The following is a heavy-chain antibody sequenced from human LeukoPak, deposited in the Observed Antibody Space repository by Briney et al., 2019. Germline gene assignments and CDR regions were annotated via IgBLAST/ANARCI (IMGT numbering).Heavy chain of an antibody. Sequence: GGSLRLSCAASGFTVSSNYMTWVRQAPVKGLEWVSIIYAGGMTYYADSVKGRFTISRDNSKNMLYLQMNSLRAADTAVYYCARGTCRTSPLSGYYRGYFDYWGKGTLVTVSS. CDR2: IYAGGMT. CDR3: ARGTCRTSPLSGYYRGYFDY. CDR1: GFTVSSNY. D-gene: IGHD3-3*01. V-gene: IGHV3-66*02. J-gene: IGHJ4*02.